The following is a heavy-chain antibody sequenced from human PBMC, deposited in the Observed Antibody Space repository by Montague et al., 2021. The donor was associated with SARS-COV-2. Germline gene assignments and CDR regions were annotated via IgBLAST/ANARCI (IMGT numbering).Heavy chain of an antibody. Sequence: SLRLSCAASGFTFSDYYMSWFRQAPGKGLEWLSYISSGGTTIFYADSVKGRLTISRDNAESSLYLQVNSLRGEDTAVYYCARVSSNWSDAFDVWGQGTMVTVSS. J-gene: IGHJ3*01. D-gene: IGHD6-13*01. CDR2: ISSGGTTI. V-gene: IGHV3-11*01. CDR1: GFTFSDYY. CDR3: ARVSSNWSDAFDV.